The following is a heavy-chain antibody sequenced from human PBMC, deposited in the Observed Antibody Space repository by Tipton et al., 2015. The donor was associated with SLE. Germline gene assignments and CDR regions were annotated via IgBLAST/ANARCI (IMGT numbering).Heavy chain of an antibody. Sequence: LRLSCTVSGGSISSYYWSWIRQPAGKGLEWIGRIYTSGSTNYNPSLKSRVTISVDTSKNQFSLKLSSVTAADTAVYYCARGRIAVAGNHFDYWGQGTLVTVSS. J-gene: IGHJ4*02. CDR3: ARGRIAVAGNHFDY. CDR2: IYTSGST. V-gene: IGHV4-4*07. CDR1: GGSISSYY. D-gene: IGHD6-19*01.